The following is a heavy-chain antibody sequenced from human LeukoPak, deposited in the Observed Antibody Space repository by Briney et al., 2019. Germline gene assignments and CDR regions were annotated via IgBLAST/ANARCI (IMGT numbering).Heavy chain of an antibody. D-gene: IGHD2/OR15-2a*01. J-gene: IGHJ4*02. V-gene: IGHV3-15*01. CDR3: TTFYHEYSPY. CDR1: GFSFMNAW. Sequence: PGGSLRLSCAASGFSFMNAWMIWVRQAPGKGLEWVGRIKSNADGGTPDYAAPARGRFTISRDDSKNTLYLQMNSLKTEDTAVYYCTTFYHEYSPYWGRGSLVTVSS. CDR2: IKSNADGGTP.